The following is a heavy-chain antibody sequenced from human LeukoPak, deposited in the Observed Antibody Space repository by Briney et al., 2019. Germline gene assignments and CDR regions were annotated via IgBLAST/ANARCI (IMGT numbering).Heavy chain of an antibody. D-gene: IGHD2-15*01. Sequence: PGGSLRLSCAASGFTFSSYGMHWVRQAPGKGLEWVAVIWYDGSNKYYADSVKGRFTISRDNSKNSLYLQMNSLRAEDTAVYYCARGWVAATHLRTCYFDYWGQGTLVTVSS. V-gene: IGHV3-33*01. CDR2: IWYDGSNK. CDR3: ARGWVAATHLRTCYFDY. CDR1: GFTFSSYG. J-gene: IGHJ4*02.